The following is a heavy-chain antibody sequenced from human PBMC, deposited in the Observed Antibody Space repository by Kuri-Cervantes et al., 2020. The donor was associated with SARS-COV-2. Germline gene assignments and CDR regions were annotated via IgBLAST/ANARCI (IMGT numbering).Heavy chain of an antibody. V-gene: IGHV3-23*01. CDR2: VSGGGGSA. Sequence: GESLKISCSASGFTFQSYAMTWVRQPPGKGLEWVSTVSGGGGSAYYSDSVRGRFTISRDNSKKTLFLQMNSLRVEDTAVYYCAGYHTSSLGFGMDVWGQGTTVTVSS. CDR1: GFTFQSYA. J-gene: IGHJ6*02. D-gene: IGHD2-15*01. CDR3: AGYHTSSLGFGMDV.